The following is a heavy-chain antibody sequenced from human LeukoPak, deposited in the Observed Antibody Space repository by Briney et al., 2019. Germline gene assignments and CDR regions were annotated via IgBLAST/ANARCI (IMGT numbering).Heavy chain of an antibody. CDR2: IYYSGST. J-gene: IGHJ4*02. D-gene: IGHD3-10*01. CDR1: GGSISSYY. V-gene: IGHV4-59*01. CDR3: ARGLMVRGITHSSFDY. Sequence: PSETLSLTCTVSGGSISSYYWSWIRQPPGKGLEWIGYIYYSGSTNYNPSLKSRVAISVDTSKNQFSLKLSSVTAADTAVYYCARGLMVRGITHSSFDYWGQGTLVTVSS.